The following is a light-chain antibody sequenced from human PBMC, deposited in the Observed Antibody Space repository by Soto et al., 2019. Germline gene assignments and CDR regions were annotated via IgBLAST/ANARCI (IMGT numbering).Light chain of an antibody. CDR3: MQTLESRT. CDR2: LGY. J-gene: IGKJ1*01. CDR1: LSLLKANGYTY. V-gene: IGKV2-28*01. Sequence: EIVMTQCSLSLPVTPGESASIFCRSSLSLLKANGYTYFHWFLQKPGQSPQLLIYLGYNRAPGVPDRFSGTGSGTDFTLKISRVEAKDVGVYYCMQTLESRTFGQGTKVDI.